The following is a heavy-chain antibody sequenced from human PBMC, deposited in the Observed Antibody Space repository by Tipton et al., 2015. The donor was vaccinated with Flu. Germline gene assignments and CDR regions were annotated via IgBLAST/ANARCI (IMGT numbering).Heavy chain of an antibody. CDR2: IIPIFGTA. Sequence: QLVQSGPEVKKPGSSVKVSCKASGGTFSSYAISWVRQAPGRGLEWMGGIIPIFGTANYALKFQGRVTITADESTSTAYMGLSSLESEDTAVYYCARSPPGDSCYFDYWCQGTLVTVSS. V-gene: IGHV1-69*01. J-gene: IGHJ4*02. D-gene: IGHD2-21*02. CDR3: ARSPPGDSCYFDY. CDR1: GGTFSSYA.